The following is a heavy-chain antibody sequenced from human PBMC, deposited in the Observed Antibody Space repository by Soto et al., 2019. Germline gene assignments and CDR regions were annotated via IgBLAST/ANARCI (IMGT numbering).Heavy chain of an antibody. CDR1: EFTFSDYY. CDR2: NSSSTSHT. CDR3: ARGRGAAADYFDF. Sequence: QVQLVESGGGLVKPGGSLRLSCAVSEFTFSDYYMTWIRQAPGKGLEWVSYNSSSTSHTNYADSVKGRFTISRDNAKNSLFLQMNSLRAEDTAVYYCARGRGAAADYFDFWGQGTLVTVSS. V-gene: IGHV3-11*05. D-gene: IGHD6-13*01. J-gene: IGHJ4*02.